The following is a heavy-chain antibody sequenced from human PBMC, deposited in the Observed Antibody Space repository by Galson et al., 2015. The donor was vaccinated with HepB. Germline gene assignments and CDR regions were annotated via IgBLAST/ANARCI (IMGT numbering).Heavy chain of an antibody. Sequence: SLRLSCAASGFTFSSYAMHWVRQAPGKGLEWVAVISYDGLNTYYADSVKGRFTISRGSSKNTLHLQMNSLRAEDTAVYYCARDAGSGYESSYWYFDLWGRGTLVTVSS. V-gene: IGHV3-30*04. J-gene: IGHJ2*01. D-gene: IGHD5-12*01. CDR2: ISYDGLNT. CDR1: GFTFSSYA. CDR3: ARDAGSGYESSYWYFDL.